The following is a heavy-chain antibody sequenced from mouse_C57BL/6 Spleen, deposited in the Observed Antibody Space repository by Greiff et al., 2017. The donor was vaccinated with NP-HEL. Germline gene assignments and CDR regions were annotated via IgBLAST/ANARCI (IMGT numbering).Heavy chain of an antibody. J-gene: IGHJ3*01. V-gene: IGHV3-6*01. CDR2: ISYDGSN. Sequence: EVKLMESGPGLVKPSQSLSLTCSVTGYSITSGYYWNWIRQFPGNKLEWMGYISYDGSNNYNPTLKKRIPITRDTSKIKFFLKLNSVTTEYTATYDYARDEGGFAYWGQGTLVTVSA. CDR3: ARDEGGFAY. CDR1: GYSITSGYY.